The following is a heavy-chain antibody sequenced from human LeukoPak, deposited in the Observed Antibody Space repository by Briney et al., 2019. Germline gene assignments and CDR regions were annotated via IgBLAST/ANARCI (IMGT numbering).Heavy chain of an antibody. CDR1: GFTFGNSW. V-gene: IGHV3-74*01. D-gene: IGHD1-14*01. J-gene: IGHJ3*01. CDR2: INADGSTA. CDR3: VVVVEPPDSDGFDV. Sequence: GGSLRLSCAASGFTFGNSWVHWVRQAPGKGLVWLSLINADGSTATYADSVKGRFTISRDNARNTLSLQMNSLTIEDTAVYHCVVVVEPPDSDGFDVWGQGTMITVSS.